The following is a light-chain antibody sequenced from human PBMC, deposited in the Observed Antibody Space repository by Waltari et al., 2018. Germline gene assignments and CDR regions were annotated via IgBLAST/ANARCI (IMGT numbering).Light chain of an antibody. CDR2: SNN. CDR3: AAWDDSLNGRGV. CDR1: SSNIGRNT. J-gene: IGLJ2*01. V-gene: IGLV1-44*01. Sequence: QSVLTQPPSASGTPGQRVPISCSGTSSNIGRNTVNWYQQLPGTAPQLLLYSNNQRPSGVPDRFSGSKSGTSASLAISGLQSEDEAYYYCAAWDDSLNGRGVFGGGTKLTVL.